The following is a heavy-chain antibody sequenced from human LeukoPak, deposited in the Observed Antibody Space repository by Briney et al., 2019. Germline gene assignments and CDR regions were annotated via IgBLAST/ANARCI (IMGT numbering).Heavy chain of an antibody. V-gene: IGHV4-61*02. D-gene: IGHD2-21*02. J-gene: IGHJ4*02. CDR3: ARDLDGDYDSYSFDY. CDR1: GGSISSGSYY. CDR2: FHTSGST. Sequence: PSETLSLTCTVSGGSISSGSYYWSWIRQPAGKGLEWIVRFHTSGSTYYNPSLRSRVTISVDTSPNQFSLKLGSVTAADTAVYYCARDLDGDYDSYSFDYWGQGILVTVSS.